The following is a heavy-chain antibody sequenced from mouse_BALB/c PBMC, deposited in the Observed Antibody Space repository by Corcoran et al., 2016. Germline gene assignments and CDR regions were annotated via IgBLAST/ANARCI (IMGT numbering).Heavy chain of an antibody. V-gene: IGHV1-18*01. Sequence: EVLLQQSGPELVKPGASVKIPCKASGYTFTDYNMDWVKQSHGKSLEWIGDINPNNGGTIYNQKFKGKATLTVDKSSSTAYMELRSLTSEDTAVYYCARGLPHGYYAMDYWGQGTSVTVSS. CDR2: INPNNGGT. J-gene: IGHJ4*01. CDR1: GYTFTDYN. CDR3: ARGLPHGYYAMDY. D-gene: IGHD2-10*01.